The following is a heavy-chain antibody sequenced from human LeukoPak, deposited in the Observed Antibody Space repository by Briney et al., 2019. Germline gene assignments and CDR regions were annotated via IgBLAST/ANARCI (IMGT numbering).Heavy chain of an antibody. D-gene: IGHD5-24*01. Sequence: PSGTLSLTCAVSGGSISSANWWSWVRQPPGKGLGWIGEIYLGGKTNYNPSLKSRVTISIDTSKNQFSLKLISVTAADTALYYCARHMATPGTRGFDSWGQGTLVTVSS. V-gene: IGHV4-4*02. CDR1: GGSISSANW. CDR2: IYLGGKT. J-gene: IGHJ4*02. CDR3: ARHMATPGTRGFDS.